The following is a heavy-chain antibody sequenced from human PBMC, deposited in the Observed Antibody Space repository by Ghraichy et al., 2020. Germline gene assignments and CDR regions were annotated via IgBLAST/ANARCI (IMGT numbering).Heavy chain of an antibody. CDR2: ITSSSSAI. J-gene: IGHJ4*02. D-gene: IGHD3-22*01. CDR1: EFTFTGYS. V-gene: IGHV3-48*01. CDR3: TRDFYYDSGSGHYYSDY. Sequence: GGSLRLSCAASEFTFTGYSMNWVRQAPRKGLEWLAYITSSSSAIYYADSVRGRFTVSRDNAKNSLYLQMNSLRAEDTAVYYCTRDFYYDSGSGHYYSDYWGQGTLVTVSS.